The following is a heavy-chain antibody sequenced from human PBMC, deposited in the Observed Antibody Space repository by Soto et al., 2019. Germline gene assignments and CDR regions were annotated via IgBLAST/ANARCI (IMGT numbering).Heavy chain of an antibody. J-gene: IGHJ4*02. CDR3: AKPYAGQMIRPDY. CDR1: GFTFSSYA. D-gene: IGHD3-22*01. Sequence: EVQLLESGGGLVQPGGSLRLSCAASGFTFSSYAMSWVRQAPGKGLEWVSAISGSGGSTYYADSVKGRVTISRDNSKNTRYLQMNSLRAEDTAVYYCAKPYAGQMIRPDYWGQGTLVPVSS. V-gene: IGHV3-23*01. CDR2: ISGSGGST.